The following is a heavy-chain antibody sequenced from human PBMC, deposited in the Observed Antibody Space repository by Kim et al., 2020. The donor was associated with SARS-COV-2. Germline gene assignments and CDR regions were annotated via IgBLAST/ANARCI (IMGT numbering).Heavy chain of an antibody. V-gene: IGHV4-59*01. Sequence: SETLSLTCTVSGGSISSYYWSWIRQPPGKGLEWIGYIYYSGSTNYNPSLKSRVTISVDTSKNQFSLKLSSVTAADTAVYYCARDLGWLQWWYFDLWGRGTLVTVSS. D-gene: IGHD5-12*01. CDR1: GGSISSYY. CDR3: ARDLGWLQWWYFDL. CDR2: IYYSGST. J-gene: IGHJ2*01.